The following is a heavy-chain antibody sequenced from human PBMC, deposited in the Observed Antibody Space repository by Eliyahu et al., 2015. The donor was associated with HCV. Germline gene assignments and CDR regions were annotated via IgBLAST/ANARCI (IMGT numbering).Heavy chain of an antibody. CDR3: AKGWDSSSFQSWFDP. CDR2: ISGGGGST. D-gene: IGHD6-6*01. V-gene: IGHV3-23*01. J-gene: IGHJ5*02. CDR1: GFTFSSYA. Sequence: EVQLLESGGGLVQPGGSLRLSCAASGFTFSSYAMSWVRQAPGKGLEWVSAISGGGGSTYYSNSVKGRFTFSRDNSKSTLYLQMNSLRAEDTAVYYCAKGWDSSSFQSWFDPWGQGTQVIVSS.